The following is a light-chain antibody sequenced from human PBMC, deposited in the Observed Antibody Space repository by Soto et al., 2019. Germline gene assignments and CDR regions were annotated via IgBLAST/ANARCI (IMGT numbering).Light chain of an antibody. CDR3: QLWVSGSDPHAV. J-gene: IGLJ7*01. CDR2: DDT. CDR1: NIETYS. Sequence: SYELTQPPSASVAPGQTARITCAGNNIETYSVHWYQQKPGQAPSLVVYDDTDLPSGIPERFSGSNSGNTATLTISSVEVGDEADYHCQLWVSGSDPHAVFGGGTQLTVL. V-gene: IGLV3-21*02.